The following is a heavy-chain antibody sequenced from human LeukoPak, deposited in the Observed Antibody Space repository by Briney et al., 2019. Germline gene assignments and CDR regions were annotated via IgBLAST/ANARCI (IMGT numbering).Heavy chain of an antibody. J-gene: IGHJ5*02. CDR3: ARGPRWYCSGGSCYSWFDP. D-gene: IGHD2-15*01. Sequence: GGSLRLSCAASGFTFSSYWMHWVRQAPGKGLVWVSRINSDGSSTSYADSVKGQFTISRDNAKNTLYLQMNSLRAEDTAVYYCARGPRWYCSGGSCYSWFDPWGQGTLVTVSS. CDR1: GFTFSSYW. V-gene: IGHV3-74*01. CDR2: INSDGSST.